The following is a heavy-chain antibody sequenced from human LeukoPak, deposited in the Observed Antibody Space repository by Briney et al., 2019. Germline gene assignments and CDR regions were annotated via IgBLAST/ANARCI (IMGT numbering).Heavy chain of an antibody. CDR1: GGTFSSYA. CDR2: FIPIFGTA. D-gene: IGHD6-6*01. J-gene: IGHJ4*02. V-gene: IGHV1-69*05. Sequence: ASVKVSCKASGGTFSSYAISWVRQAPGQGLEWMGRFIPIFGTANYAQKFQGRVTMTRDTSISTAYMELSRLRSDDTAVYYCARDRSSSFDYWGQGTLVTVSS. CDR3: ARDRSSSFDY.